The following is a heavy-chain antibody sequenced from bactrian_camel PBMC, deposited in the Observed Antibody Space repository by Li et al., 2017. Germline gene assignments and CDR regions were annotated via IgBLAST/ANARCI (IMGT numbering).Heavy chain of an antibody. V-gene: IGHV3S26*01. D-gene: IGHD6*01. Sequence: HVQLVESGGGSVQAGGSLRLDCAASGDTSRSHCMAWFRQIPGKEREGVAASDGAGTVSYGDFVKGRFTISKDNTKNTLTLQMNSLRPEDTAMYYCAAGCPIWTGLLSGDWGQGTQV. CDR2: SDGAGTV. CDR3: AAGCPIWTGLLSGD. J-gene: IGHJ4*01. CDR1: GDTSRSHC.